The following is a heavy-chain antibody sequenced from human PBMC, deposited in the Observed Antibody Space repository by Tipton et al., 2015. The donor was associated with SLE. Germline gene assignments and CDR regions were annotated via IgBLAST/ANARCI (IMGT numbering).Heavy chain of an antibody. D-gene: IGHD3-22*01. J-gene: IGHJ4*02. CDR2: IYYSGST. CDR3: AGEVYDSSTSHFDY. Sequence: TLSLTCTVSGGSISSSSYYWGWIRKPPGKGLEWIGSIYYSGSTYYNPSLKSRVTISVDKSKNQFSLKLSSVTVADTAVYYCAGEVYDSSTSHFDYWGQGNLVSVSS. V-gene: IGHV4-39*07. CDR1: GGSISSSSYY.